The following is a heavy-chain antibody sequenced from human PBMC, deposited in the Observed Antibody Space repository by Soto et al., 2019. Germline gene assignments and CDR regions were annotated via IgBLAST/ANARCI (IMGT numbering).Heavy chain of an antibody. J-gene: IGHJ4*02. CDR3: TRDYPLEYYDSSGYPSLGY. CDR1: GFTFGDYA. D-gene: IGHD3-22*01. V-gene: IGHV3-49*03. CDR2: IRSKAYGGTT. Sequence: GGSLRLSCTASGFTFGDYAMSWFRQAPGKGLEWVGFIRSKAYGGTTGYAASVKGRFTISRDDSKSIAYLQMNSLKTEDTAVYYCTRDYPLEYYDSSGYPSLGYWGQGTLVTVSS.